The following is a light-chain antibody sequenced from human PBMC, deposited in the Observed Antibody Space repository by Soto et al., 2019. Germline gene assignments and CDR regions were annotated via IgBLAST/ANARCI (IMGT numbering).Light chain of an antibody. J-gene: IGKJ3*01. CDR3: QQSDSTPLT. Sequence: DIQMTQSPSSLSASVGDRVTITCRASQSISSYLNWYQQKPGKAPKLLIYAASSLQSGVPSRFSGSGSGTDFTLTIGSLQPEDFATYYCQQSDSTPLTFGPGPKVDIK. CDR1: QSISSY. V-gene: IGKV1-39*01. CDR2: AAS.